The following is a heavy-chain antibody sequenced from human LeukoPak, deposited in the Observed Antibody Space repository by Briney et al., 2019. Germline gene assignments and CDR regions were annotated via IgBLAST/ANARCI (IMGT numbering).Heavy chain of an antibody. Sequence: GGSLRLSCAASGFTFSSYSMNWVRQAPGKGLEWVSSISSSSSYIYYADSVKGRFTISRDNVKNSLYLQMNSLRAEDTAVYYCARDPVAGTEGYWGQGTLVTVSS. J-gene: IGHJ4*02. CDR1: GFTFSSYS. CDR3: ARDPVAGTEGY. CDR2: ISSSSSYI. V-gene: IGHV3-21*01. D-gene: IGHD6-19*01.